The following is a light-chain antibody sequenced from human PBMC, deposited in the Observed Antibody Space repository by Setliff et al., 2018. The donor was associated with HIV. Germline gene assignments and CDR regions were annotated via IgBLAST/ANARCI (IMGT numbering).Light chain of an antibody. J-gene: IGKJ1*01. CDR3: QQYYSRPPWT. V-gene: IGKV4-1*01. CDR2: SAS. CDR1: QSLLYTSNNENY. Sequence: DIVMTQSPDSLAASLGERATINCKSSQSLLYTSNNENYLAWYQQKPGQPPLLLIYSASTRDSGVPDRFSGSGSGTEFSLTISSLQAEDVAVYYCQQYYSRPPWTFGQGTKVDIK.